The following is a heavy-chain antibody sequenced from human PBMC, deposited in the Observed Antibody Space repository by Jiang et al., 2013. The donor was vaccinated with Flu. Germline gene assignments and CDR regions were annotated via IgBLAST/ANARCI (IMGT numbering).Heavy chain of an antibody. CDR3: ARDRGYTYGPFEY. V-gene: IGHV4-39*07. J-gene: IGHJ4*02. Sequence: GNTYYNPSLMGRVTISVDTSKSQFSLKLSSVTSADTAVYYCARDRGYTYGPFEYWGQGTLVTVSS. D-gene: IGHD5-18*01. CDR2: GNT.